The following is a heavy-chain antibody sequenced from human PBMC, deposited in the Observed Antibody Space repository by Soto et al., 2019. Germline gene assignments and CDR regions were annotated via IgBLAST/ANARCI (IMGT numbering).Heavy chain of an antibody. V-gene: IGHV1-8*01. CDR1: GYTFTSYD. D-gene: IGHD1-1*01. Sequence: QVQLVQSGAEVKKPGASVKVSCKASGYTFTSYDINWVRQATGQGLEWMGWMNPNSGNTGYAQKFQGRVTMTTNTSISTAYMALSSMGSEDTAVYYCARERTGTTSMDVWGQGTTVTVSS. CDR3: ARERTGTTSMDV. J-gene: IGHJ6*02. CDR2: MNPNSGNT.